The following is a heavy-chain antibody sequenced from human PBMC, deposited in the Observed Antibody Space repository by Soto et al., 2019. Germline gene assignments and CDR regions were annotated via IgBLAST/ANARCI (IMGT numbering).Heavy chain of an antibody. V-gene: IGHV3-7*03. CDR1: GFTFSYYW. CDR3: ARVRGGISLVRLISLGAMDG. D-gene: IGHD3-10*01. Sequence: EEQLVESGGDLVQPGGSLRLSCAASGFTFSYYWMTWVRQAPGKGLEWVANINPDGSETYYADSLKGRLTISRNNSKNLLSLPMDRLRVEDLSVYDSARVRGGISLVRLISLGAMDGWGQVAAVAASS. CDR2: INPDGSET. J-gene: IGHJ6*01.